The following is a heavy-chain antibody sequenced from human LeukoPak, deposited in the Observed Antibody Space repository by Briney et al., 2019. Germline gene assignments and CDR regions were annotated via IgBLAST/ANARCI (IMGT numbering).Heavy chain of an antibody. CDR2: IRYDGSNK. J-gene: IGHJ5*02. V-gene: IGHV3-30*02. CDR3: AKSPDYNNWFDP. CDR1: GFTFSSYG. D-gene: IGHD4-11*01. Sequence: GGSLRLSCAASGFTFSSYGMHWVRQAPGKGLEWVAFIRYDGSNKYYAGSVKGRFTISRDNSKNTLYLQMNSLRAEDTAVYYCAKSPDYNNWFDPWGQGTLVTVSS.